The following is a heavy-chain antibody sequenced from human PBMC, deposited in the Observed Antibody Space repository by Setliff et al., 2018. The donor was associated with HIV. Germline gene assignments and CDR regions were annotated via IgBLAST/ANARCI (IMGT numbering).Heavy chain of an antibody. D-gene: IGHD2-15*01. J-gene: IGHJ3*02. CDR2: VSHDGSNR. CDR3: ARDLGYCSGGRCNNAFDI. V-gene: IGHV3-30*04. CDR1: GFTFSRYA. Sequence: GESLKISCAASGFTFSRYAMHWVRQAPGKGLEWVAVVSHDGSNRYYADSVKGRFTISRDNSKNTLYLQMNSLRAEDTAVYYCARDLGYCSGGRCNNAFDIWGQGTLVTVSS.